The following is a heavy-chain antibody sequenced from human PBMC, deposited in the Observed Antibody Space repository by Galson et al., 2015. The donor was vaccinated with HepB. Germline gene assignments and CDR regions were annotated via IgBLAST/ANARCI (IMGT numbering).Heavy chain of an antibody. CDR3: VKKGYRVWFGGRLEH. CDR1: GFTFSSYA. Sequence: SLRLSCAASGFTFSSYAMHWVRQAPGKGLEYVSAISSNGGSTYYADSVKGRFTISRDNSKNTLYLQMSSLRAEDTAVYYCVKKGYRVWFGGRLEHWGQGTLVTVSS. D-gene: IGHD3-10*01. CDR2: ISSNGGST. V-gene: IGHV3-64D*06. J-gene: IGHJ5*02.